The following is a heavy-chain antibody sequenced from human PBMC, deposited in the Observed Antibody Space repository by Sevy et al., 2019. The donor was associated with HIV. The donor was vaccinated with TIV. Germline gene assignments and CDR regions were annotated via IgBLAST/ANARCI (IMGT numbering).Heavy chain of an antibody. CDR3: AKGYCSGGSCPRDYCYYGMDV. D-gene: IGHD2-15*01. J-gene: IGHJ6*02. CDR1: GFTFTSYA. V-gene: IGHV3-23*01. Sequence: GGSLRLSCAASGFTFTSYAMNWVRQAPGKGLDWVSSISGSGRSTYYADSVEGRFTISRDNSKNTLSLQMNSLRADDTAVYYCAKGYCSGGSCPRDYCYYGMDVWGQGTTVTVSS. CDR2: ISGSGRST.